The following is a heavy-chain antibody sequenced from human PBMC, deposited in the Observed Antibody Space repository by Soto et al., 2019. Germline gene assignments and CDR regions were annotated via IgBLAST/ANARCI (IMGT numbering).Heavy chain of an antibody. CDR2: IYHSGST. V-gene: IGHV4-4*02. CDR1: SGSISSSNW. J-gene: IGHJ3*02. Sequence: QVQLQESGPGLVKPSGTLSLTCAVSSGSISSSNWWSWVRQPPGKGLEWVGEIYHSGSTNYNPSLKSRVTISVDKSKNQFSLKLSSVTAADTAVYYCARDRRGGASTPGGRELIVAFDIWGQGTMVTVSS. CDR3: ARDRRGGASTPGGRELIVAFDI. D-gene: IGHD3-10*01.